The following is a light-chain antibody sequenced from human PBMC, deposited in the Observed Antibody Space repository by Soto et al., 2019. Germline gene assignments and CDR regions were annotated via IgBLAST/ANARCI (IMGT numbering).Light chain of an antibody. Sequence: EIVLTQSPGTLSLSPGERATLSCRSSQSVSSNYLAWYQQKPDQAPRLVIYDVSGRATGIPDRFSGSGSGTDFTLTISRLEPEAFAVYYCQRYGRSPPFGQGAKVEIK. CDR2: DVS. V-gene: IGKV3-20*01. CDR1: QSVSSNY. J-gene: IGKJ1*01. CDR3: QRYGRSPP.